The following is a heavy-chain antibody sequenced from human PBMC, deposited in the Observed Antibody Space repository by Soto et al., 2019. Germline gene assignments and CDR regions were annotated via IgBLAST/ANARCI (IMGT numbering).Heavy chain of an antibody. Sequence: SETLSLTCTVSGGSISSYYWSWIRQPPGKGLEWIGYIYYSGSTNYNPSLKSRVTISVDTSKNQFSLKLSSVTAADKAVYYCAREDFWSGHKGRAFDIWGQGTMVTVSS. J-gene: IGHJ3*02. D-gene: IGHD3-3*01. V-gene: IGHV4-59*01. CDR2: IYYSGST. CDR1: GGSISSYY. CDR3: AREDFWSGHKGRAFDI.